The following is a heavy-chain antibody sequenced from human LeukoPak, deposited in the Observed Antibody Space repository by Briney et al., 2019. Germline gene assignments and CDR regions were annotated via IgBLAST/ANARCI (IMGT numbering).Heavy chain of an antibody. V-gene: IGHV1-46*01. D-gene: IGHD1-1*01. CDR3: ARETPDAYNFDY. CDR2: IYSSGDVR. Sequence: GASVKVSGKASGYTFTGYYMHWVRQAPGQGLEWMGIIYSSGDVRGHAQNFQDRLTMTRDTSTSTIYMELSSLGSEDTAVYYCARETPDAYNFDYWGQGTLVTVSS. CDR1: GYTFTGYY. J-gene: IGHJ4*02.